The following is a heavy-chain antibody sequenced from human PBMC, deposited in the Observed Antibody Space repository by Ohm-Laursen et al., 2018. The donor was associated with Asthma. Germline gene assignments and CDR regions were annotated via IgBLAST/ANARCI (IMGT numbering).Heavy chain of an antibody. CDR2: ISGSGGTT. CDR1: GFTFSNYA. Sequence: SLRLSCAASGFTFSNYAMTWVRQAPGKGLEWVSSISGSGGTTYYADSVRGRFTISRDNSKNSLYLQMNSLTTEDTAFYYCVKDMTLQYTNSLRFDPWGQGTLVTVSS. V-gene: IGHV3-23*01. CDR3: VKDMTLQYTNSLRFDP. D-gene: IGHD2-2*02. J-gene: IGHJ5*02.